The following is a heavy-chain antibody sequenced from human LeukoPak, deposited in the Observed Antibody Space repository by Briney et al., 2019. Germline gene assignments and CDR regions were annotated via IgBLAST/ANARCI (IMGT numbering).Heavy chain of an antibody. V-gene: IGHV6-1*01. Sequence: SQTLSLTCAISGDSVSSNSATWNWIRQSPSRGLEWLGRTYYRSKWYRDYAVSVKSRITINPDTSKNQFSLQLSSVTPEDTAVYYCARFESNRAAVGTFDYWGQGTLVTVSS. J-gene: IGHJ4*02. CDR2: TYYRSKWYR. CDR1: GDSVSSNSAT. CDR3: ARFESNRAAVGTFDY. D-gene: IGHD6-13*01.